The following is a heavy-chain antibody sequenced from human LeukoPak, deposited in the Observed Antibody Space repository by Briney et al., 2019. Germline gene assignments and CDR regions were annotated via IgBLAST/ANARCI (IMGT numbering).Heavy chain of an antibody. CDR2: IQKDGSEA. CDR3: ARAGVTNQLGQTYWYFDL. J-gene: IGHJ2*01. CDR1: GFTLSIYW. D-gene: IGHD7-27*01. Sequence: TRGSLRLSCTTSGFTLSIYWMTWVRQAPGKGREWGAKIQKDGSEAYYVDSMEGRFTISRDNAENTLYLQMHSLRAADTAVYSCARAGVTNQLGQTYWYFDLWGRGTLVTVSS. V-gene: IGHV3-7*01.